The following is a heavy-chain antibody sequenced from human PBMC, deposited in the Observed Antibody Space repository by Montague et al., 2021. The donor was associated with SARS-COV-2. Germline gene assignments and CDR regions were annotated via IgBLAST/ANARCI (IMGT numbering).Heavy chain of an antibody. CDR1: GGSISSNSYY. J-gene: IGHJ3*02. Sequence: SETLSLTCTVSGGSISSNSYYWGWIRQPPGKGLEWIGSIYYSGSTYYNPSLKSRVTIFVDTSKNQFSLKLSSVTAADTAVYYCARFPTSYYYDSKAAPATPGAFDIWGQGTMVTVSS. D-gene: IGHD3-22*01. CDR2: IYYSGST. V-gene: IGHV4-39*01. CDR3: ARFPTSYYYDSKAAPATPGAFDI.